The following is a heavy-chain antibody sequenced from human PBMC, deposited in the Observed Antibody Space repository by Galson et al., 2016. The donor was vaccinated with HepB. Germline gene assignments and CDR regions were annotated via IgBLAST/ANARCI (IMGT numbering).Heavy chain of an antibody. CDR1: GFTFNNYA. V-gene: IGHV3-7*03. D-gene: IGHD3-16*01. CDR3: ATLGHGTHDY. J-gene: IGHJ4*02. Sequence: SLRLSCAASGFTFNNYAMHWVRQAPGKGLELVANTDQGGNNKYYVDSVQGRFTISRDNVKNSVVLQMNSLRAEDTAIYYCATLGHGTHDYWGQGTLVTVSS. CDR2: TDQGGNNK.